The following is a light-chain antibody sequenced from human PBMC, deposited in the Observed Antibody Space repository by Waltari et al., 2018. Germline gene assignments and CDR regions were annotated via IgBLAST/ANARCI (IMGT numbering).Light chain of an antibody. CDR1: QGISSY. CDR2: YAN. Sequence: IQMSQSPSSLPASVGDRVTITCRASQGISSYLNWYQQKPGKAPKLLIYYANSLASGVPSRFSGSGSGTEFTLTISSLQPEDFATYYCQQGNSYPFTFGPGTKLDIK. CDR3: QQGNSYPFT. J-gene: IGKJ3*01. V-gene: IGKV1-13*02.